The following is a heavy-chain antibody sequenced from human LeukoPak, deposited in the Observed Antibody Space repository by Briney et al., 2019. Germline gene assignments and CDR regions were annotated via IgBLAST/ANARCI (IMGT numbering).Heavy chain of an antibody. Sequence: ASVKVSCKASAYTFTGYYMHWVRQAPGQGLEWMGWINPNSGGTNYAQKFQGRVTMTRDTSISTVYMELRSLTSDDTAVYYCARDLPKTGYVGASDIWGQGTMVTVSS. CDR3: ARDLPKTGYVGASDI. J-gene: IGHJ3*02. D-gene: IGHD5-12*01. V-gene: IGHV1-2*02. CDR1: AYTFTGYY. CDR2: INPNSGGT.